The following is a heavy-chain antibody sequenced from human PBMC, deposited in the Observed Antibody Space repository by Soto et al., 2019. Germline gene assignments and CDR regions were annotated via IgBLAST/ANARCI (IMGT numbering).Heavy chain of an antibody. CDR2: FIPIFVSA. J-gene: IGHJ4*02. D-gene: IGHD3-10*01. CDR3: ARDVSSDTTGFRGYDL. Sequence: ASVKVSCKASGGTVSSYAITWVRQAPGKGLEWMGVFIPIFVSAHYAPKFQGRITITADESTSTAYMEWSGLTSEDTAIYYCARDVSSDTTGFRGYDLWGQGTQVTVSS. V-gene: IGHV1-69*13. CDR1: GGTVSSYA.